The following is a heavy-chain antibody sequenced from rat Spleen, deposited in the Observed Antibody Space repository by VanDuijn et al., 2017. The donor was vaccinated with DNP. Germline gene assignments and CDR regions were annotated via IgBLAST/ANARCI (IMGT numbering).Heavy chain of an antibody. Sequence: EVQLVESGGGLVQSGRSLKLSCAASGFTFSDHNMAWVRQAPKKGLEWVATITYDGINTYYRDSVKGRFTISRDNAKRTLYLQMNSLRSEDMATYYCVRWNSGHFDYWGQGVMVTVSS. CDR1: GFTFSDHN. CDR2: ITYDGINT. V-gene: IGHV5-7*01. D-gene: IGHD4-3*01. CDR3: VRWNSGHFDY. J-gene: IGHJ2*01.